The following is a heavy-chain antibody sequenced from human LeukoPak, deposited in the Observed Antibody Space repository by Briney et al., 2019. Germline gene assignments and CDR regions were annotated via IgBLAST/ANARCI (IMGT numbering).Heavy chain of an antibody. CDR3: ARAEPYSSGWYEADPFDY. V-gene: IGHV4-39*07. CDR1: GGSISSSSYY. D-gene: IGHD6-19*01. Sequence: SETLSLTCTVSGGSISSSSYYWSWIRQPPGKGLEWIGNIYYSGSTYCDPSLKSRVTISIDTSKNQFSLKLSSVTAADTAVYYCARAEPYSSGWYEADPFDYWGQGTLVTVSS. J-gene: IGHJ4*02. CDR2: IYYSGST.